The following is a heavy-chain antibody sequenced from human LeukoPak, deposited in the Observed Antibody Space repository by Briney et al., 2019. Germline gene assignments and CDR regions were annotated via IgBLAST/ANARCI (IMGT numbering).Heavy chain of an antibody. D-gene: IGHD1-26*01. J-gene: IGHJ3*02. Sequence: SETLSLTYAVYGGSFSGYYWSWIRQPPGKGLEWIGEINHSGSTNYNPSLKRRVTRSVDKSKNQFSLKLSSVTAADTAVYYCPSYSWELPRRGAFDIWGQGTMVTVSS. V-gene: IGHV4-34*01. CDR1: GGSFSGYY. CDR2: INHSGST. CDR3: PSYSWELPRRGAFDI.